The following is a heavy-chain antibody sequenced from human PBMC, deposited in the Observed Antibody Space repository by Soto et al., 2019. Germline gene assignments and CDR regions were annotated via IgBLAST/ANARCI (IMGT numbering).Heavy chain of an antibody. CDR2: ISYDGSNK. J-gene: IGHJ5*02. CDR3: AVEITMVRGAKGRNWFDP. CDR1: GFTFSSYG. D-gene: IGHD3-10*01. Sequence: GGSLRLSCAASGFTFSSYGMHWVRQAPGKGLEWVAVISYDGSNKYYADSVKGRFTISRDNSKNTLYLQMNSLRAEDTAVYYCAVEITMVRGAKGRNWFDPWGQGTLVTVSS. V-gene: IGHV3-30*03.